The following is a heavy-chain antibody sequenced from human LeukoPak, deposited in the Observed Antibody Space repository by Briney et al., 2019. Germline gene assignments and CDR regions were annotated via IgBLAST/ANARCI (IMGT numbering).Heavy chain of an antibody. CDR3: ARPTWFGELFAFDI. V-gene: IGHV4-39*07. J-gene: IGHJ3*02. CDR2: IYYSGST. Sequence: SETLSLTCTVSGGSISSSSYYWGWIRQPPGKGLEWIGSIYYSGSTYYNPSLKSRVTISVDTSKNQFSLKLSSVTAADTAVYYCARPTWFGELFAFDIWGQGTMVTVSS. D-gene: IGHD3-10*01. CDR1: GGSISSSSYY.